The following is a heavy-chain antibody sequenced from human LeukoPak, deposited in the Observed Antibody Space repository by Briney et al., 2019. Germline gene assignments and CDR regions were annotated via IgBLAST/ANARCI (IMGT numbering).Heavy chain of an antibody. CDR2: IYSGGST. D-gene: IGHD1-26*01. CDR1: GFTLSSNY. Sequence: GGSLRLSCAASGFTLSSNYMSWVRQAPGKGLEWVSVIYSGGSTYYADSVKGRFTISRDNTKNTLYLQLNSLRAEDTAVYYCARDERGAIPTWGQGTLVTVSS. J-gene: IGHJ4*02. V-gene: IGHV3-66*01. CDR3: ARDERGAIPT.